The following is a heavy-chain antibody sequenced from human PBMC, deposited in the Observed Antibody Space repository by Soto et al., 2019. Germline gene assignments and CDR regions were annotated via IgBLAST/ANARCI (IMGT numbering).Heavy chain of an antibody. J-gene: IGHJ6*02. CDR3: ARARDHILLPYHHDMDV. CDR1: GGSISSYY. D-gene: IGHD2-8*01. Sequence: QVQLQESGPGLVKPSETLSLTCTVSGGSISSYYWSWIRQSPGKGLEWIGYIHYSGRTKSNPSLKSRVTISAHTSRNRASVMWRSVTLAYSAVYFCARARDHILLPYHHDMDVWGQGAPVTVSS. CDR2: IHYSGRT. V-gene: IGHV4-59*01.